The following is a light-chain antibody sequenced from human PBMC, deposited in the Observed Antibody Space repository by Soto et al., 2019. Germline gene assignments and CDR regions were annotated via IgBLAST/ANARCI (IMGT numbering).Light chain of an antibody. Sequence: DIQMAQSPSILSASVGDTVTVTCRASQSIKSWLAWYQQKPGKAPKLLIYKASSLESGVPSRFSGGASGTQFTLTISSLQPDDCATYYCQQYDTYPWTFGQGTKVEIK. V-gene: IGKV1-5*03. CDR1: QSIKSW. CDR2: KAS. CDR3: QQYDTYPWT. J-gene: IGKJ1*01.